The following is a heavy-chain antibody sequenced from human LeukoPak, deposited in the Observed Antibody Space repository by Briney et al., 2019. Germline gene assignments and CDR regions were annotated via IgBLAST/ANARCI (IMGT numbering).Heavy chain of an antibody. CDR3: ARDRGGAVTG. Sequence: SETLSLTCTVSGGSISSYYWSWIRQPPGKGLEWIGYIYYSGSTFYNPSLKSRVTISVDTSKNQFSLKLSSVTAADTAVYYCARDRGGAVTGWGQGTLVTVSS. V-gene: IGHV4-59*12. CDR1: GGSISSYY. CDR2: IYYSGST. D-gene: IGHD6-19*01. J-gene: IGHJ4*02.